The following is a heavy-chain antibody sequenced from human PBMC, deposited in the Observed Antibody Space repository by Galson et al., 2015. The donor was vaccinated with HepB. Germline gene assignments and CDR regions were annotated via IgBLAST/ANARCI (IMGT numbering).Heavy chain of an antibody. Sequence: SVKVSCKASGYTFTSYAMHWVRQAPGQRLEWMGWINAGNGNTKYSQKFQGRVTITRDTSASTAYMELSSLRSEDTAVYYCARDRVSRYYGMDVWGQGTTVAVSS. CDR3: ARDRVSRYYGMDV. CDR2: INAGNGNT. V-gene: IGHV1-3*01. D-gene: IGHD3-10*01. CDR1: GYTFTSYA. J-gene: IGHJ6*02.